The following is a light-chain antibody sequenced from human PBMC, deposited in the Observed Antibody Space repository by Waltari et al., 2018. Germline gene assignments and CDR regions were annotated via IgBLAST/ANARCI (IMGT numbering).Light chain of an antibody. CDR3: QHYLRLPAT. V-gene: IGKV3-20*01. CDR1: QSGRTY. CDR2: HAS. J-gene: IGKJ1*01. Sequence: SCRASQSGRTYLAWYQQKPGQAPRLLIYHASTRATGIPDRFSGSGSGTDFSLTISRLEPEDFAVYHCQHYLRLPATFGQGTKVEIK.